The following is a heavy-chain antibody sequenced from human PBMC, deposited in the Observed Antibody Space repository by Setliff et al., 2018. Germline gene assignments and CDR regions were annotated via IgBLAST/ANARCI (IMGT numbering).Heavy chain of an antibody. CDR1: GDSISSRTYY. J-gene: IGHJ6*03. CDR3: KLERRTGHHYYMDV. V-gene: IGHV4-61*09. CDR2: IYTSWST. Sequence: SETLSLTCTVSGDSISSRTYYWSWIRQPAGKGLEWIGHIYTSWSTIYNPSLKSRLTISLDTSKNQFSLNLKTEDTATYYCTSAKLERRTGHHYYMDVWGKGTTVTVSS. D-gene: IGHD1-1*01.